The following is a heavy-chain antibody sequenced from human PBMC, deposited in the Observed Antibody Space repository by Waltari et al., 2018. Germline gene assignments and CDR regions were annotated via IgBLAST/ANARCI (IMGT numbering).Heavy chain of an antibody. J-gene: IGHJ6*02. CDR3: ARWRDYYGMDV. CDR1: GFPSSSYS. CDR2: ISSSSMYI. D-gene: IGHD3-3*01. V-gene: IGHV3-21*01. Sequence: EVQLVGSGGGLVKPGGSLRLSCAASGFPSSSYSMNWVRQAPGKGLEGVSSISSSSMYIYYADSVKGRFTIARDNAKNSLYLQMNSLRAEDTAVYYCARWRDYYGMDVWGQGTTVTVSS.